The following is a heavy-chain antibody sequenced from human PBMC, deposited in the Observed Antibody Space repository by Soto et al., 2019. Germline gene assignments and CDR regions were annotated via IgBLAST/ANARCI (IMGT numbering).Heavy chain of an antibody. CDR3: ASGYSSSSRDYYYYGMDV. Sequence: GESLKISCKVSGYSFTSYWIGWVRQMPGKGLEWMGIIYPGDSDTRYSPSFQGQVTISADKSISTAYLQWSSLKASDTAMYYCASGYSSSSRDYYYYGMDVWGQGTTVTVSS. CDR1: GYSFTSYW. J-gene: IGHJ6*02. V-gene: IGHV5-51*01. D-gene: IGHD6-6*01. CDR2: IYPGDSDT.